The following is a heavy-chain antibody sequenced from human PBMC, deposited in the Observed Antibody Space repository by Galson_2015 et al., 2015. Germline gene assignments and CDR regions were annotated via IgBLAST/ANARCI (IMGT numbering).Heavy chain of an antibody. V-gene: IGHV4-39*01. CDR1: GGSISSSSYY. CDR3: ARNPLPDYYDSSGYPFDAFDI. J-gene: IGHJ3*02. CDR2: IYYSGST. D-gene: IGHD3-22*01. Sequence: ETLSLTCTVSGGSISSSSYYWGWIRQPPGKGLEWIGSIYYSGSTYYNPSLKSRATISVDTSKNQFSLKLSSVTAADTAVYYCARNPLPDYYDSSGYPFDAFDIWGQGTMVTVSS.